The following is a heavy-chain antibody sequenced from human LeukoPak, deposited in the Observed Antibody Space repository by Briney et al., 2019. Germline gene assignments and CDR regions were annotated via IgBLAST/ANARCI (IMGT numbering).Heavy chain of an antibody. CDR2: ISAYNGNT. V-gene: IGHV1-18*01. D-gene: IGHD1-26*01. CDR1: GYTFTSYG. Sequence: ASVKVSRKASGYTFTSYGISWVRQAPGQGLEWMGWISAYNGNTNYAQKLQGRVTMTTDTSTSTAYMEPRSLRSDDTAVYYCARDPSGSYNPNYYYYYMDVWGKGTTVTVSS. J-gene: IGHJ6*03. CDR3: ARDPSGSYNPNYYYYYMDV.